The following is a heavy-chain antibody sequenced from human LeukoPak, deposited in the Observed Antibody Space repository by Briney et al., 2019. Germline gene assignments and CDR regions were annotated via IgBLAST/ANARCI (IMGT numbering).Heavy chain of an antibody. CDR3: ARGGAVGPNPYYSDY. CDR1: GFTFSTYS. J-gene: IGHJ4*02. CDR2: ISSSSSII. V-gene: IGHV3-48*02. D-gene: IGHD2-2*01. Sequence: GGSLRLSCAASGFTFSTYSMNWVRQAPGKGLEWVSYISSSSSIIYYADSVQGRFTISRDNAKNSLYLQMNSLRDEDTAVYYCARGGAVGPNPYYSDYWGQGTLVTVSS.